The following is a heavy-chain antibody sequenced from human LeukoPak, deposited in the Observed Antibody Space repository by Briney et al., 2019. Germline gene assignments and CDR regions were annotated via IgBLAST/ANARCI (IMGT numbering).Heavy chain of an antibody. V-gene: IGHV1-69*13. D-gene: IGHD3-10*01. Sequence: SVKVSCKASAGTFISYAISWVRQAPGQGLEWMGGIIPIFGTANYAQKFQGRVTITADESTSTAYMELSSLRSEDTAVYYCARGGYYGSGSYYKRSGRGSYYYYYYMDVWGKGTTVTVSS. CDR1: AGTFISYA. CDR3: ARGGYYGSGSYYKRSGRGSYYYYYYMDV. CDR2: IIPIFGTA. J-gene: IGHJ6*03.